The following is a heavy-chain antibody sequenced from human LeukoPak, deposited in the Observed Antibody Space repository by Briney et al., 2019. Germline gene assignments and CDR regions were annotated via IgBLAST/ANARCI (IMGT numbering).Heavy chain of an antibody. D-gene: IGHD3-3*01. CDR2: IYTSGST. V-gene: IGHV4-61*02. CDR3: ATSLYDFWNGYYEGIFDY. J-gene: IGHJ4*02. Sequence: SETLSLTCTVSGGSISSGSYYWSWIRQPAGKGLEWIGRIYTSGSTNYNPSLKSRVTISVDTSKNQLSLKLGSVTAADTAVYYCATSLYDFWNGYYEGIFDYWGQGTLVTVSS. CDR1: GGSISSGSYY.